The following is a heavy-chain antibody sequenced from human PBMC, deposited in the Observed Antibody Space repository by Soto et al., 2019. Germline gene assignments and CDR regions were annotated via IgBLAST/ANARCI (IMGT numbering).Heavy chain of an antibody. V-gene: IGHV3-48*01. D-gene: IGHD6-19*01. CDR1: GFTFSSYS. Sequence: GRSLRLSCAASGFTFSSYSMNWVRQAPGKGLEWVSYISSSSSTIYYADSVKGRFTISRDNAKNSLYLQMNSLRAEDTAVYYCARDFGGGLSIAVAGTLADPDYCGEGTLVTVSS. CDR3: ARDFGGGLSIAVAGTLADPDY. CDR2: ISSSSSTI. J-gene: IGHJ4*02.